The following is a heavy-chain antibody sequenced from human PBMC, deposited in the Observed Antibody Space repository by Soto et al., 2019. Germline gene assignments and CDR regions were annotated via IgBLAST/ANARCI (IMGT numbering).Heavy chain of an antibody. CDR1: GFTFSSYG. Sequence: LRLSCAASGFTFSSYGMHWVRQAPGKGLEWVAVISYDGSNKYYADSVKGRFTISRDNSKNTLYLQMNSLRAEDTAVYYCAKDLLGYCSGGSCYSPHFDYWGQGTLVTVSS. D-gene: IGHD2-15*01. V-gene: IGHV3-30*18. J-gene: IGHJ4*02. CDR3: AKDLLGYCSGGSCYSPHFDY. CDR2: ISYDGSNK.